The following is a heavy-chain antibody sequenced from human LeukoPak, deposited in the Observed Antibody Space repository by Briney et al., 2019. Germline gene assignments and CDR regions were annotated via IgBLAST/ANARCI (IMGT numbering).Heavy chain of an antibody. D-gene: IGHD5-18*01. Sequence: PGGSLRLSCEASGYTFDDYAMRWVRQAPGKGLEWVSAISWNSGSIGYADSVKGRFTISRDNRKNTLYLQMNSLRNEDTALYYCAKGHTYGLGESYLDFWGQGTLVSVSS. CDR1: GYTFDDYA. V-gene: IGHV3-9*01. J-gene: IGHJ4*02. CDR3: AKGHTYGLGESYLDF. CDR2: ISWNSGSI.